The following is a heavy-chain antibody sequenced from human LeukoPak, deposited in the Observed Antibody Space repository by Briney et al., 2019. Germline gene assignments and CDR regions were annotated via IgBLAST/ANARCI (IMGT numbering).Heavy chain of an antibody. CDR1: GFTFSSYE. D-gene: IGHD1-26*01. Sequence: GGSLRLSCAASGFTFSSYEMNWVRQAPGKGLEWVSYISSSGSTIYYADSVKGRFTISRDNAKNSLYLQMNSLRAKDTAVYYCARGIVGATSPPDFDYWGQGTLVTVSS. CDR3: ARGIVGATSPPDFDY. CDR2: ISSSGSTI. J-gene: IGHJ4*02. V-gene: IGHV3-48*03.